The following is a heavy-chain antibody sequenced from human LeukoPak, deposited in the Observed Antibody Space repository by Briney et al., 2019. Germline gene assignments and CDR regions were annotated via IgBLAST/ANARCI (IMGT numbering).Heavy chain of an antibody. CDR2: ISYDGSNK. Sequence: PGGSLRLSCAASGFTFSDHYMDWVRQAPGKGLEWVAVISYDGSNKYHADSVKGRFTISRDNSKNTLYLQMNSLRAEDTAVYYCAKEKYYYDSSGYYSYFDYWGQGTLVTVSS. J-gene: IGHJ4*02. V-gene: IGHV3-30*18. D-gene: IGHD3-22*01. CDR1: GFTFSDHY. CDR3: AKEKYYYDSSGYYSYFDY.